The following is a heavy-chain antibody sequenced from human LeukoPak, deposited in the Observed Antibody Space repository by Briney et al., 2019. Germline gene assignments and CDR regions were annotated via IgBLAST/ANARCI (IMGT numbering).Heavy chain of an antibody. CDR3: AKDYGLLWFGELSKNNYYYGMDV. D-gene: IGHD3-10*01. CDR1: GFTFSSYA. V-gene: IGHV3-23*01. CDR2: ISGSGGST. Sequence: GGSLRLSCAASGFTFSSYAMSWVRQAPGKGLEWVSAISGSGGSTYYADSVKGRFTISRDNSKNTLYLQMNSLRAEDTAVYYCAKDYGLLWFGELSKNNYYYGMDVWGQGTTVTVSS. J-gene: IGHJ6*02.